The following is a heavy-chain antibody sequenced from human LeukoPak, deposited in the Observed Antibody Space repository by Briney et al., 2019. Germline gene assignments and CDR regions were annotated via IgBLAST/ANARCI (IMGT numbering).Heavy chain of an antibody. J-gene: IGHJ4*02. CDR3: ARELWNGYCF. Sequence: GGSLRLSCAASGFTFSNYAMHWVRQAPGKGLEHVSAISSSGGSTSYANSVKGRSTISRDNSKNTVYLQMGSLRAEDMAVYYCARELWNGYCFWGQGALVTVSS. V-gene: IGHV3-64*01. CDR2: ISSSGGST. D-gene: IGHD3-3*01. CDR1: GFTFSNYA.